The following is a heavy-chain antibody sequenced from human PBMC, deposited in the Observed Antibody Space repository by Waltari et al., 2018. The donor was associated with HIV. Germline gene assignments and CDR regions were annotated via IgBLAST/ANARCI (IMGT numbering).Heavy chain of an antibody. Sequence: QVQLVQSGAEVKKPGASVKISCKTSGYTFTTYYMHWVRQAPGQGLEWMGISNPSVGTTSYAQKFQGRVTMTRDTSTSTVYMELSSLRSEDTAVYYCARDVGRRNYDSSAYYDGSAFDIWGQGTMVTVSS. CDR3: ARDVGRRNYDSSAYYDGSAFDI. CDR2: SNPSVGTT. J-gene: IGHJ3*02. CDR1: GYTFTTYY. V-gene: IGHV1-46*03. D-gene: IGHD3-22*01.